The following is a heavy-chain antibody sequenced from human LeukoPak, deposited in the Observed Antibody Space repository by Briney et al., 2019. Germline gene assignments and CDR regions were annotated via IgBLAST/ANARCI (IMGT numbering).Heavy chain of an antibody. V-gene: IGHV4-59*01. CDR2: IYYSGST. CDR1: GGSISSYY. J-gene: IGHJ4*02. CDR3: AREGSSGY. Sequence: SETLSLTCTVSGGSISSYYWSWIRQPPGKGLEWIGYIYYSGSTNCNPSLKSRVTISVDTSKNQFSLKLSSVTAADTAVYYCAREGSSGYWGQGTLVTVSS. D-gene: IGHD6-6*01.